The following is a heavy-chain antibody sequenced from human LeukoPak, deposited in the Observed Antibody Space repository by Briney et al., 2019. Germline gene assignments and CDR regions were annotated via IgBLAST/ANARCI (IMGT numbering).Heavy chain of an antibody. J-gene: IGHJ3*02. CDR1: GLTVSSNY. D-gene: IGHD3-10*01. Sequence: GGSLRLSCAASGLTVSSNYMSWVRQAPGKGLEWVSAISGSGGSTNYADSVKGRFTISRDNSKNTLYLQMNSLRAEDTAVYYCAKVANRGWGDAFDIWGQGAMVTVSS. CDR3: AKVANRGWGDAFDI. CDR2: ISGSGGST. V-gene: IGHV3-23*01.